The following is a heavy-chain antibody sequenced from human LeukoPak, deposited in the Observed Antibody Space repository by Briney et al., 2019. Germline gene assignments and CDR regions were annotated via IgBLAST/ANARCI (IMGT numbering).Heavy chain of an antibody. CDR1: GGPFSGYY. V-gene: IGHV4-34*01. J-gene: IGHJ4*02. Sequence: SETLSLTCAVYGGPFSGYYWSWIRQPPGKGLEWIGEINHSGSANYNPSLKSRVTISVDMSKNQFSLKLSSVTAADTAVYYCARAGGDYYDSSGYYPAFDYWGRGTLVTVSS. CDR2: INHSGSA. D-gene: IGHD3-22*01. CDR3: ARAGGDYYDSSGYYPAFDY.